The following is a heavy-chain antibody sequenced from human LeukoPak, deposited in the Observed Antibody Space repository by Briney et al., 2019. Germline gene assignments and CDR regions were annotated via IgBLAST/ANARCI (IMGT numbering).Heavy chain of an antibody. J-gene: IGHJ4*02. Sequence: ASVKVSCKASGGTFSSYAISWVRQAPGQGLEWMGRIIPILGIANYAQKFQGRVTITADKSTSTAYMELSSLRSEDTAVYYCARDGLSRDGSVYYWGQGTPVTVSS. D-gene: IGHD5-24*01. CDR2: IIPILGIA. V-gene: IGHV1-69*04. CDR1: GGTFSSYA. CDR3: ARDGLSRDGSVYY.